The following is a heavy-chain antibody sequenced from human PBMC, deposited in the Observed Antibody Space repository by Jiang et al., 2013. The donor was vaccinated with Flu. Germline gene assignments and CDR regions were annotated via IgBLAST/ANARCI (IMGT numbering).Heavy chain of an antibody. CDR2: VYYSGNT. Sequence: LLKPSETLSLSCTVSGGSINSYYWSWIRQPPGKGLEWIGYVYYSGNTNYNPSLKSRVTISVDTSKNQFSLTMNSVTAGDTAIYFCARTGRGSTRYWYFDLWGRGTLVAVSS. CDR3: ARTGRGSTRYWYFDL. V-gene: IGHV4-59*08. CDR1: GGSINSYY. J-gene: IGHJ2*01. D-gene: IGHD1-14*01.